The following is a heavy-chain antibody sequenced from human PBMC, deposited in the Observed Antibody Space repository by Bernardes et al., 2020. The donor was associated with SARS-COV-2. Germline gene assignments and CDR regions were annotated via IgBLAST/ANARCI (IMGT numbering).Heavy chain of an antibody. CDR1: GGTFSSYA. CDR3: ARSDSSGWLGYAFDI. CDR2: IIPIFGTA. J-gene: IGHJ3*02. Sequence: SVKVSCKASGGTFSSYAISWVRQAPGQGLEWMGRIIPIFGTANYAQKFQGRVTITADESTSTAYMELSSLRSEDTAVYYCARSDSSGWLGYAFDIWGQGTMVTVSS. V-gene: IGHV1-69*13. D-gene: IGHD6-19*01.